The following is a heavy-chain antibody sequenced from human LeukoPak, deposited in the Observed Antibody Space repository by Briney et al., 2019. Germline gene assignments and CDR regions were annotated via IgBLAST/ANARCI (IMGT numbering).Heavy chain of an antibody. J-gene: IGHJ4*02. CDR1: GGSFSGYY. CDR3: ARGRPMILY. D-gene: IGHD3-22*01. V-gene: IGHV4-34*01. Sequence: SETLSLTCAVYGGSFSGYYWSWIRQPPGKGLEWIGEIHHSGSTNYNPSLKSRVTISVDTSKNQFSLKLSSVTAADTAVYYCARGRPMILYWGQGTLVTVSS. CDR2: IHHSGST.